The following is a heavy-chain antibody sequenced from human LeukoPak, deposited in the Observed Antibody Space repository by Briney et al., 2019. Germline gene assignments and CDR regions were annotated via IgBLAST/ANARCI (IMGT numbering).Heavy chain of an antibody. V-gene: IGHV6-1*01. CDR3: ARDLYGSGSYPYYYYMDV. D-gene: IGHD3-10*01. J-gene: IGHJ6*03. Sequence: SQTLSLTCAISGDSVSSNSAAWNWIRQSPSRGLEWLGRTYYRSKWYNDYAVSAKSRITINPDTSKNQFSLQLNSVTPEDTAVYYCARDLYGSGSYPYYYYMDVWGKGTTVTISS. CDR1: GDSVSSNSAA. CDR2: TYYRSKWYN.